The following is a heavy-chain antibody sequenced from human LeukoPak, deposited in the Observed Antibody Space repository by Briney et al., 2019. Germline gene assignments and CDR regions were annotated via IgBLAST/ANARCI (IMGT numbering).Heavy chain of an antibody. CDR3: ARSYSNHLFGMDV. J-gene: IGHJ6*02. D-gene: IGHD4-11*01. CDR1: GFTFSRHW. Sequence: PGGSLRLSCAASGFTFSRHWMSWVRQAPGKGLEWVSVIYSGGSTYYADSVKGRVAISRDNSKNTVFLQMNSVRAEDTAVYYCARSYSNHLFGMDVWGQGTAVTVSS. CDR2: IYSGGST. V-gene: IGHV3-66*01.